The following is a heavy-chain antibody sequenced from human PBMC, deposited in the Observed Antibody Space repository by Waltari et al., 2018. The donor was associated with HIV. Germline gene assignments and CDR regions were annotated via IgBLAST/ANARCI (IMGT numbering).Heavy chain of an antibody. CDR3: ARVRRPSGSYYLSY. D-gene: IGHD1-26*01. V-gene: IGHV1-8*01. CDR2: MNPNTGDT. CDR1: GYTFTSYH. J-gene: IGHJ4*02. Sequence: QVQLVQSGAAVKKPGASVKVSCKDSGYTFTSYHIYWVRQAPGQGLEWMGWMNPNTGDTAYAQKFQGRVTMTRNTSMSTAYMELSSLRSEDTAVYYCARVRRPSGSYYLSYWGQGTLVTVSS.